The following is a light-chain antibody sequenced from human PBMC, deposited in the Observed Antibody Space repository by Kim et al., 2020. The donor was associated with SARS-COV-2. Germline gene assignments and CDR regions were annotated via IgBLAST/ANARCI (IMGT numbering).Light chain of an antibody. Sequence: QSVVTQPPSASGSPGQSVTISCTGTSSDVGGYKYVSWYQQHPGKAPKLMIYEVSKRPSGVPDRFSGSKSGNTASLTVSGLQAEDEADYYCSSYAGSNNVFGTGTKVTVL. CDR1: SSDVGGYKY. V-gene: IGLV2-8*01. CDR2: EVS. J-gene: IGLJ1*01. CDR3: SSYAGSNNV.